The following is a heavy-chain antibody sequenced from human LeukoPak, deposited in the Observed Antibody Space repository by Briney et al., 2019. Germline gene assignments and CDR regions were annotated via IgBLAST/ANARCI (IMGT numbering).Heavy chain of an antibody. CDR1: GITFSSYA. CDR2: ISGSGGST. Sequence: GGSLRLSCAASGITFSSYAMSWVRQAPGKGLEWVSAISGSGGSTYYADSVKGRFTISRDNSKNTLYLQMNSLRAEDTAVYYCAKGQSGSYFLFDYWGQGTLVTVSS. J-gene: IGHJ4*02. CDR3: AKGQSGSYFLFDY. V-gene: IGHV3-23*01. D-gene: IGHD1-26*01.